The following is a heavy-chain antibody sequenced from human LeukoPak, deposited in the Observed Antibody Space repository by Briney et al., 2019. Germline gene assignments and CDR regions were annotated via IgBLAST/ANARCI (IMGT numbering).Heavy chain of an antibody. J-gene: IGHJ4*02. CDR2: ISPNSGGT. Sequence: ASVKVSCKASGYTFPDYYMQWVRQAPGQGLEWLGWISPNSGGTNYAQKFQGRVTMTRDTSISTTYMELSRLTSDDTAVYYCARPMVPSTITVAADFDYWGQGTLVTVSS. D-gene: IGHD6-19*01. CDR1: GYTFPDYY. V-gene: IGHV1-2*02. CDR3: ARPMVPSTITVAADFDY.